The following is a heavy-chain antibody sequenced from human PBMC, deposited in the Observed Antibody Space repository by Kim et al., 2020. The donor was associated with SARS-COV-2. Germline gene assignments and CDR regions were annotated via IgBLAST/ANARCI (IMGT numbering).Heavy chain of an antibody. D-gene: IGHD2-2*01. V-gene: IGHV4-59*09. J-gene: IGHJ6*02. CDR3: AWGGVPARYYYYGMDV. Sequence: PSLKSRVTISVDTPKYQFSLKLSSVTTADTAVYYCAWGGVPARYYYYGMDVWGQGTTVIVSS.